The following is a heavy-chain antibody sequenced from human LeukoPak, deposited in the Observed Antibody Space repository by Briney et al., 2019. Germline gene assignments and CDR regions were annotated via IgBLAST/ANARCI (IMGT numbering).Heavy chain of an antibody. D-gene: IGHD6-13*01. CDR3: ARDQIAAAGIRLDAFDI. Sequence: QPGGSLRLSCAASGFTFSSYGMHWVRQAPGKGLEWVAVISYDGSNKYYADSVKGRFTISRDNAKNSLYLQMNSLRAEDTAVYYCARDQIAAAGIRLDAFDIWGQGTMVTVSS. J-gene: IGHJ3*02. CDR1: GFTFSSYG. V-gene: IGHV3-30*03. CDR2: ISYDGSNK.